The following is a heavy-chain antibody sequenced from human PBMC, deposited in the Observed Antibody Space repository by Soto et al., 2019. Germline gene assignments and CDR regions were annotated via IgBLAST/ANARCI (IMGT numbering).Heavy chain of an antibody. Sequence: QVQLQESGPGLVKPSGTLSLTCAVSGGSISSVNWWTWVRQPPGKGLGWIGEIYHSGSTHYNPSLKSRVTRSVDKSTNQSSLRLTSVTAADPAVYYCAIDCTGGSCNARLDGIDVWGKGTTVTVSS. CDR2: IYHSGST. D-gene: IGHD2-15*01. CDR3: AIDCTGGSCNARLDGIDV. J-gene: IGHJ6*01. V-gene: IGHV4-4*02. CDR1: GGSISSVNW.